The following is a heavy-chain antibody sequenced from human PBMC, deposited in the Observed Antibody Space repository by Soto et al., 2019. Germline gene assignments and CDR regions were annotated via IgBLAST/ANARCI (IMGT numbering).Heavy chain of an antibody. CDR1: GGSISSSSYY. Sequence: QLQLQESGPGLVKPSETLSLTCTVSGGSISSSSYYWGWIRQPPGKGLEWIGSNYYSGSTYYNPSLKSRVTISVDTSKNQFSLKLSSVTAADTAVYYCARIGILRGGGAVDIWGQGTMVTFSS. J-gene: IGHJ3*02. CDR3: ARIGILRGGGAVDI. V-gene: IGHV4-39*01. CDR2: NYYSGST. D-gene: IGHD3-16*01.